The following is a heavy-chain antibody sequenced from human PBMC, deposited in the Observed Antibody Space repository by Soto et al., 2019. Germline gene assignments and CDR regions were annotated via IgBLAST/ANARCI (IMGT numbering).Heavy chain of an antibody. V-gene: IGHV4-59*08. J-gene: IGHJ6*02. CDR1: GGTFNPND. CDR2: IYYGGTT. D-gene: IGHD2-15*01. Sequence: SETQCLTCTVSGGTFNPNDLSWIRQPPGKGLEWVGYIYYGGTTSYNPSLKSRVTISVDTSKNQFSLKLSSVTAADPPDIVLPPYYYYYGMDVWGQGTTVTVSS. CDR3: PPYYYYYGMDV.